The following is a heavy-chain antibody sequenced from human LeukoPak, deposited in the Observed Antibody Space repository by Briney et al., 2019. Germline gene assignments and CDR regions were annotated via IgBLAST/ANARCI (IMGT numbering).Heavy chain of an antibody. CDR3: ARVSSPLYSGSDLFDY. V-gene: IGHV1-2*02. J-gene: IGHJ4*02. CDR1: GYTFTGYY. Sequence: ASVKVSCKASGYTFTGYYMHWVRQAPGQGLEWMGWINPNSGGTNYAQKFQGRVTMTRDKSISTAYMELSRLRSDDTAVYYCARVSSPLYSGSDLFDYWGQGTLVTVSS. D-gene: IGHD1-26*01. CDR2: INPNSGGT.